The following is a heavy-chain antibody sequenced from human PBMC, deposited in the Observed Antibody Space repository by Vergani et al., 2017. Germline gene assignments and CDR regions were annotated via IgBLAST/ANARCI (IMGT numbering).Heavy chain of an antibody. J-gene: IGHJ4*02. CDR2: ISYDGSNK. Sequence: QVQLVESGGGVVQPGRSLRLSCAASGFTFSSYCMHWVRQAPGKGLEWVAVISYDGSNKYYADSVKGRFTISRDNSKNTLYLQMNSLRAEDTAVYYCARDAQNLYSNHQLDYWGQGTLVTVSS. D-gene: IGHD4-11*01. V-gene: IGHV3-30*03. CDR3: ARDAQNLYSNHQLDY. CDR1: GFTFSSYC.